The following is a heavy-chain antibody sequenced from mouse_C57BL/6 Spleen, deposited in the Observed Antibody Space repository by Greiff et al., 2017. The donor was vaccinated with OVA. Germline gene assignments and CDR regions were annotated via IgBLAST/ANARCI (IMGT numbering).Heavy chain of an antibody. CDR3: ARLIYYEGDAMDY. J-gene: IGHJ4*01. Sequence: EVHLVESGGGLVQPGGSLKLSCAASGFDFSKDWMSWVRQATGKGLEWIGEINPGSSTINYTPSLKDKFIISRDNAKNTLYLQMSKVRSEDTALYYCARLIYYEGDAMDYWGQGTSVTVS. CDR1: GFDFSKDW. CDR2: INPGSSTI. D-gene: IGHD2-4*01. V-gene: IGHV4-2*01.